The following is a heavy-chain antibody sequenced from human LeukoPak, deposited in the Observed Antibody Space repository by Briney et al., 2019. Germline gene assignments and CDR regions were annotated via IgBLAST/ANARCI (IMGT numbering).Heavy chain of an antibody. CDR1: GYSISSGYY. CDR2: IYHSGST. CDR3: ARLLWRDY. Sequence: SETLSLTCTVSGYSISSGYYWGWIRQPPGKGLEWIGSIYHSGSTYYNPSLKSRVTISVDTSKNQFSLKLSSVTAADTAVYYCARLLWRDYWGQGTLVTVSS. D-gene: IGHD3-10*01. J-gene: IGHJ4*02. V-gene: IGHV4-38-2*02.